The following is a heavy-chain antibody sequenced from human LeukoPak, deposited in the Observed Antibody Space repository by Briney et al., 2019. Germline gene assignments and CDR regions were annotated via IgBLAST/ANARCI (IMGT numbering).Heavy chain of an antibody. CDR1: GGSFSGSY. CDR2: INHSGTT. J-gene: IGHJ1*01. V-gene: IGHV4-34*01. Sequence: PSETLSLTCAVYGGSFSGSYWSWIRQPPGKGLEWIGEINHSGTTNHNPSLKSRVTISVDTSKNQFSLKLSSVTAADTAMYYCARVRGSWCQPRSGFQHWGQGTLVTVSS. CDR3: ARVRGSWCQPRSGFQH. D-gene: IGHD2-15*01.